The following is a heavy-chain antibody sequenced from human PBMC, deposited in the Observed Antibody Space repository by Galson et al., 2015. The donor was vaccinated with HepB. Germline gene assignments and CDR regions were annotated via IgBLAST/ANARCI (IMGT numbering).Heavy chain of an antibody. CDR3: AKNMLSNYYDSSGYYDPLHY. CDR2: ITASGGST. CDR1: GFTFHNYA. V-gene: IGHV3-23*01. J-gene: IGHJ4*02. Sequence: SLRLSCAASGFTFHNYAMSWVRQAPGRGLEWVSAITASGGSTYYADSVKGRFTISRGNSKNTLYLQMNSLRAEDTAVYYCAKNMLSNYYDSSGYYDPLHYWGQGTLVTVSS. D-gene: IGHD3-22*01.